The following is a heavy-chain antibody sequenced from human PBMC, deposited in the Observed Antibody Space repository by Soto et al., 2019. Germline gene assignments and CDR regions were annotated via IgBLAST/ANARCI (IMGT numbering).Heavy chain of an antibody. D-gene: IGHD3-3*01. CDR3: ARGGLTIFGVGDYYYYGMDA. V-gene: IGHV1-3*01. J-gene: IGHJ6*02. CDR2: INAGNGNT. Sequence: ASVKVSCKASGYTFTSYAMHWVRQAPGQRLEWMGWINAGNGNTKYSQKFQGRVTITRDTSASTAYMELSSLRSEDTAVYYCARGGLTIFGVGDYYYYGMDAWGQGTTVTVSS. CDR1: GYTFTSYA.